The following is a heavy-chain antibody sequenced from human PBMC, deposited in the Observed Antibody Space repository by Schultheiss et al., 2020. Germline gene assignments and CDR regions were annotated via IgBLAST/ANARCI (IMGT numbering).Heavy chain of an antibody. Sequence: ASVKVSCKASGYTFTSYDINWVRQAPGQGLEWMGWISAYNGNTNYAQKFQGRVTMTRDTSISTAYMELSRLRSDDTAVYYCAREKDPYDSSGYQYWGQGTLVTVSA. V-gene: IGHV1-2*02. CDR3: AREKDPYDSSGYQY. CDR2: ISAYNGNT. J-gene: IGHJ4*02. CDR1: GYTFTSYD. D-gene: IGHD3-22*01.